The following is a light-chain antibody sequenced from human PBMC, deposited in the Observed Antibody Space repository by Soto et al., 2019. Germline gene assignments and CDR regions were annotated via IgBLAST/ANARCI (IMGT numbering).Light chain of an antibody. CDR3: QQYKSWPPLT. V-gene: IGKV3-15*01. J-gene: IGKJ4*01. CDR1: QSVSSN. Sequence: EIVMTQSPATLSLTPGERATLSCRASQSVSSNFDLYQQKPAQAPRLLIFGASSRATGSPARFSGSGSGTEFTLTISRLQSEDFAVYFCQQYKSWPPLTFGGGTQVEIK. CDR2: GAS.